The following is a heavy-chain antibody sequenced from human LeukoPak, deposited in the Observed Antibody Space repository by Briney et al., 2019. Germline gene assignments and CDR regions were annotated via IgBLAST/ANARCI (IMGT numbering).Heavy chain of an antibody. V-gene: IGHV3-69-1*01. D-gene: IGHD6-13*01. CDR3: ARDKPGIAAPDV. CDR2: IRPDAST. Sequence: GGSLRLSCAASGITLSIYTLNWVRQAPGKGLEWVASIRPDASTYYTDFLKGRFTISRDIAQNSLYLQVDSLRVEDTGFYFCARDKPGIAAPDVWGEGTTVIVSS. CDR1: GITLSIYT. J-gene: IGHJ6*04.